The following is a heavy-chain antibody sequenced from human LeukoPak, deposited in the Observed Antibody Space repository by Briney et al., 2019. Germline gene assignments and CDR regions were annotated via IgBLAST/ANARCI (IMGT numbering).Heavy chain of an antibody. J-gene: IGHJ4*02. D-gene: IGHD6-13*01. CDR1: GGSFSGYY. CDR2: INHSGST. Sequence: SETLSLTCAVYGGSFSGYYWSWIRQPPGKGLEWIGEINHSGSTNYNPSLKSRVTISVDTSKNQFSLKLSPVTAADTAVYYCARRAAARPWGYWGQGTLVTVSS. V-gene: IGHV4-34*01. CDR3: ARRAAARPWGY.